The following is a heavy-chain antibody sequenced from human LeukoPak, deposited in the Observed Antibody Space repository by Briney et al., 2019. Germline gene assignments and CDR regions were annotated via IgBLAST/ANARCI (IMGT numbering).Heavy chain of an antibody. J-gene: IGHJ4*02. CDR3: ARVGSGWRNFDY. CDR2: INPNSGGT. Sequence: ASVTVSCKASGYTFTGYYMHWVRQAPGQGLEWMGWINPNSGGTNYAQKFQGRVTMTRDTSISTAYMELSRLRSDDTAVYYCARVGSGWRNFDYWGQGTLVTVSS. D-gene: IGHD6-19*01. V-gene: IGHV1-2*02. CDR1: GYTFTGYY.